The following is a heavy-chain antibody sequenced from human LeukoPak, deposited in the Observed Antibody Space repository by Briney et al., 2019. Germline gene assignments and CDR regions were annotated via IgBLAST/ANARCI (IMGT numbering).Heavy chain of an antibody. D-gene: IGHD3-22*01. CDR1: GGSMRSYY. CDR3: TRTSFDSNGYYAYFDF. CDR2: IYNTGST. V-gene: IGHV4-4*07. J-gene: IGHJ4*02. Sequence: SETLFLTCTVPGGSMRSYYWNSIRQPAGKGLEWLGRIYNTGSTDNNPSLKSRVTISVAYSKNQFSLRLNSVTAADTAVYYCTRTSFDSNGYYAYFDFWGQGTLVSVSS.